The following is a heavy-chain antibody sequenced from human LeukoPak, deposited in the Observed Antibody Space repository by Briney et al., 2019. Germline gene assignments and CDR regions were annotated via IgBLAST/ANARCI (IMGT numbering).Heavy chain of an antibody. V-gene: IGHV3-30*02. CDR1: GFTFSSYG. CDR3: ARGSSGYLRYFDY. D-gene: IGHD6-19*01. Sequence: TGGSLRLSCAASGFTFSSYGMHWVRQAPGKGLEWVAFIRYDGSNKYYADSVKGRFTISRDNSKNTLYLQMNSLRAEDTAVYYCARGSSGYLRYFDYWGQGTLVTVSS. J-gene: IGHJ4*02. CDR2: IRYDGSNK.